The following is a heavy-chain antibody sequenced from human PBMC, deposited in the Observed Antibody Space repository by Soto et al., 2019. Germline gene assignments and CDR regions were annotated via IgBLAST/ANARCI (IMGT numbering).Heavy chain of an antibody. J-gene: IGHJ4*02. Sequence: GASLKVSCKASGCTFSSYAISWVRQAPGQGLEWMGGIIPIFGTANYAQKFQGRVTITADESTSTAYMELSSLRSEDTAVYYCARDPNSSSWYDYWGQGTLVTVSS. CDR3: ARDPNSSSWYDY. CDR1: GCTFSSYA. V-gene: IGHV1-69*13. D-gene: IGHD6-13*01. CDR2: IIPIFGTA.